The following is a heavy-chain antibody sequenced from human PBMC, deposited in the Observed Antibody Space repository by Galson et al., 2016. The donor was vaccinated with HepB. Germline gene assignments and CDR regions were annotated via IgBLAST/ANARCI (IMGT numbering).Heavy chain of an antibody. CDR3: ARMYYYGTGRYYNRNLFDS. CDR1: GFTFSSDA. D-gene: IGHD3-10*01. Sequence: SLRLSCAASGFTFSSDAMAWVRQAPGKGLEWVSYISSSSGYISYADSVKGRFTISRDNAKNSMFLQMNSLRAEDTALYYCARMYYYGTGRYYNRNLFDSWGQGIQVTVSS. J-gene: IGHJ4*02. V-gene: IGHV3-21*05. CDR2: ISSSSGYI.